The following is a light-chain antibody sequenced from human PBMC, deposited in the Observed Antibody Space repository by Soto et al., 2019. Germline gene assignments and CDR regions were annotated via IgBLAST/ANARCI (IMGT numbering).Light chain of an antibody. Sequence: QSALTQPASVSGSPGQSITIACTGTNSDVGAYDFVSWYRHHPGKAPQLIIFEVSNRPSGVSNRFSGSKSGNTASLIISGLQAEDETHYYCCSYSSRSTLVFGTGTKLTVL. J-gene: IGLJ1*01. CDR1: NSDVGAYDF. V-gene: IGLV2-14*01. CDR3: CSYSSRSTLV. CDR2: EVS.